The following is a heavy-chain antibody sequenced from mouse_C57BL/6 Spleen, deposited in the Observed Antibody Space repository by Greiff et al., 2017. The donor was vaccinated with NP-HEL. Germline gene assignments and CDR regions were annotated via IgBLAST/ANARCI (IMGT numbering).Heavy chain of an antibody. CDR3: ARRSITTVVAPGYFDV. CDR1: GFTFSSYG. D-gene: IGHD1-1*01. J-gene: IGHJ1*03. V-gene: IGHV5-6*01. Sequence: EVHLVESGGDLVKPGGSLKLSCAASGFTFSSYGMSWVRQTPDKRLEWVATISSGGSYTYYPDSVKGRFTISRDNAKNTLYLQMSSLKSEDTAMYYCARRSITTVVAPGYFDVWGTGTTVTVSS. CDR2: ISSGGSYT.